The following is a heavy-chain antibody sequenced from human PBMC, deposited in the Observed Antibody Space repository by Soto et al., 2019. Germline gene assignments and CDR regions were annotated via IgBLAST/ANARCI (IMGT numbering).Heavy chain of an antibody. V-gene: IGHV1-69*01. CDR3: ARGGTSGWLKGAYYV. Sequence: QVQLVQSGAEVKKPGSSVKVSCQASGGTLNKHAITWVRRAPGQGLEWLGGIIPMFGIPNYPQKFKGRVTITAYDSTNTSHMERSSLTSNDTAVYYCARGGTSGWLKGAYYVWCQGTQVTVAS. CDR2: IIPMFGIP. J-gene: IGHJ3*01. CDR1: GGTLNKHA. D-gene: IGHD6-19*01.